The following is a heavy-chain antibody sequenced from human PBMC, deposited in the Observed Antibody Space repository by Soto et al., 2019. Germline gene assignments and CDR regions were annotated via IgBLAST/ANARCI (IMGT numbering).Heavy chain of an antibody. CDR2: ISGSSIYI. J-gene: IGHJ6*02. CDR1: GFTFRISI. V-gene: IGHV3-21*01. CDR3: IGTRGTRDYYGMDV. Sequence: GGSLGLSCAASGFTFRISIMNGVFQAKGKGLEWVSHISGSSIYIHYADSVRGRFTISRDNAKNSVYLQMDSLRVEDTAVYYCIGTRGTRDYYGMDVWGQGTTVTVSS. D-gene: IGHD1-1*01.